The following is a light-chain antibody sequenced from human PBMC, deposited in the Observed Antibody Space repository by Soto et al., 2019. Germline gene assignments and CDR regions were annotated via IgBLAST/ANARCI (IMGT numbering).Light chain of an antibody. J-gene: IGKJ1*01. CDR2: KAS. Sequence: DIQMAQSPSTLSASVGDRVTITCRASQSISSWLAWYQQKPGKAPKLLIYKASSLESGVPSRFSGSGSGTEFNLTISSLQPDDLATYYCQQYNSYSWTFGQGTKVEIK. V-gene: IGKV1-5*03. CDR1: QSISSW. CDR3: QQYNSYSWT.